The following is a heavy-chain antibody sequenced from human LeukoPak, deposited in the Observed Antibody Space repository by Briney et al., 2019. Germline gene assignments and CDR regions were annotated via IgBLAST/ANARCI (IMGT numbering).Heavy chain of an antibody. Sequence: GSLRDSSVASVVSFSSDDMCSGSPAPRKGVWCGSAINGGGSTTYYADSVKGRFTISRDYSKNTLYLQMNGLRAEDTALYCGAKLVSGWYDDWGQGTLATVSS. D-gene: IGHD6-19*01. CDR3: AKLVSGWYDD. CDR1: VVSFSSDD. V-gene: IGHV3-23*01. J-gene: IGHJ5*02. CDR2: INGGGSTT.